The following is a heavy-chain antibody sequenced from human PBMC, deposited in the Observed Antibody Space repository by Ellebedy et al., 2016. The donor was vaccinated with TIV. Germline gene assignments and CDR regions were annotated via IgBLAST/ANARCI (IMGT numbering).Heavy chain of an antibody. CDR2: ISYDGSNK. CDR1: GFTFSSYA. V-gene: IGHV3-30-3*01. J-gene: IGHJ6*03. D-gene: IGHD2-21*01. Sequence: GGSLRLXCAASGFTFSSYAMHWVRQAPGKGLEWVAVISYDGSNKYYADSVKGRFTISRDNSKNTLYLQMNSLRAEDTAVYYCARDGLYCGGDCYPPYYYYYYMDVWGKGTTVTVSS. CDR3: ARDGLYCGGDCYPPYYYYYYMDV.